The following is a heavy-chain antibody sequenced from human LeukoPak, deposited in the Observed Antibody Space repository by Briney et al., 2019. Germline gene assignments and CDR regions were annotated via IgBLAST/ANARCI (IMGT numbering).Heavy chain of an antibody. V-gene: IGHV3-23*01. CDR2: ISGSGGST. Sequence: PGGSLRLSCAASGFTFSSYAMSWVRQAPGKGLEWVSGISGSGGSTYYADSLKGRFTISRDNSKNTLYLQMNSLRAEDTAVYYCANDAEGYNWNYVEYWGQGTLVTVSS. CDR1: GFTFSSYA. D-gene: IGHD1-20*01. J-gene: IGHJ4*02. CDR3: ANDAEGYNWNYVEY.